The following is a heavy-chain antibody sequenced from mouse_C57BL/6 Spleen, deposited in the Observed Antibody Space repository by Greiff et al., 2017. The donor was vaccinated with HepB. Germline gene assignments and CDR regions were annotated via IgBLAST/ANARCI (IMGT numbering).Heavy chain of an antibody. CDR2: ISSGGDYI. CDR1: GFTFSSYA. J-gene: IGHJ4*01. CDR3: TKLLYYAMDY. V-gene: IGHV5S21*01. Sequence: EVKVEESGEGLVKPGGSLKLSCAASGFTFSSYAMSWVRQTPEKRLEWVAYISSGGDYIYYADTVKGRFTISRDNARNTLYLQMSSLKSEDTAMYYCTKLLYYAMDYWGQGTSVTVSS.